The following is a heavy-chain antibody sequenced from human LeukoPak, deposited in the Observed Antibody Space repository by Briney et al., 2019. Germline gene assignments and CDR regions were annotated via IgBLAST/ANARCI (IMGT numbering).Heavy chain of an antibody. CDR3: ARADPRSPRPFYYYYYYMDV. CDR1: GGSISSGGYY. Sequence: KPSQTLSLTCTVSGGSISSGGYYWSWIRQPPGKGLEWIGEINHSGSTNYNPSLKSRVTISVDTSKNQFSLKLSSVTAADTAVYYCARADPRSPRPFYYYYYYMDVWGKGTTVTVSS. CDR2: INHSGST. J-gene: IGHJ6*03. V-gene: IGHV4-61*08.